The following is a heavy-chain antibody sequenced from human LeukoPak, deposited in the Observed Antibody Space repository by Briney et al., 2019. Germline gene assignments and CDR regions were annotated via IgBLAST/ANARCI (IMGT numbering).Heavy chain of an antibody. Sequence: ASVKVSCKASGYTFTNYDINWVRQATGQGLEWMGWMNPNSGDTAYAQRFQGRVTITRNTSINTAYMELSSLRSEDTAVYYCAREDYYDSGSNDYCGQGTLVTVSS. CDR2: MNPNSGDT. CDR1: GYTFTNYD. D-gene: IGHD3-22*01. J-gene: IGHJ4*02. CDR3: AREDYYDSGSNDY. V-gene: IGHV1-8*03.